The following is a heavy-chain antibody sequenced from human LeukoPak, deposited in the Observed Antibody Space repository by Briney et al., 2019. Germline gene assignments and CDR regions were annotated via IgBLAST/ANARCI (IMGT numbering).Heavy chain of an antibody. Sequence: SETLSLTCTVSGGSISSSSYYWGWIRQPPGKGLEWIGSIYYSGSTYYNPSLKSRVTISVDTSKNQFSLKLSSVTAADTAVYYCARDQGASYYQYNWFDPWGQGTLVTASS. CDR1: GGSISSSSYY. V-gene: IGHV4-39*07. CDR2: IYYSGST. CDR3: ARDQGASYYQYNWFDP. D-gene: IGHD1-26*01. J-gene: IGHJ5*02.